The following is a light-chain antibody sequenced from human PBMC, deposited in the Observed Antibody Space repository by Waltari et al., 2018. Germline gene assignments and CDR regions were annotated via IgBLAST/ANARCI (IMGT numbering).Light chain of an antibody. CDR3: CSYVGSSTFT. J-gene: IGLJ2*01. CDR2: EVY. V-gene: IGLV2-23*02. CDR1: SSDVGNYDL. Sequence: QSALTQPASVSGSPGQSITISCTGTSSDVGNYDLVSWYQHHPGKAPKLLIYEVYKRPSGISNRFSCSKSGNTASLTISGLQAEDEADYYCCSYVGSSTFTFGGGTKLTVL.